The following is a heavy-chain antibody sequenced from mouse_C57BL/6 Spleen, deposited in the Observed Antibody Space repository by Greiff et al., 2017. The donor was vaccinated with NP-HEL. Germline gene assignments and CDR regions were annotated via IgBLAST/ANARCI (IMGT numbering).Heavy chain of an antibody. CDR2: INPNNGGT. V-gene: IGHV1-18*01. CDR1: GYTFTDYN. D-gene: IGHD4-1*01. J-gene: IGHJ1*03. CDR3: ARPGLGPWYFDV. Sequence: EVQLQQSGPELVKPGASVKIPCKASGYTFTDYNMDWVKQSHGKSLEWIGDINPNNGGTIYNQKFKGKATLTVDKSSSTAHMELRSLTSEDTAVYYCARPGLGPWYFDVWGTGTTVTVSS.